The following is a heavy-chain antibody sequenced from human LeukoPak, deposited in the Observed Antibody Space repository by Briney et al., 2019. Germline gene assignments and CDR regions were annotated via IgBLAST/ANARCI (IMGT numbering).Heavy chain of an antibody. CDR1: GGSISSGDYY. J-gene: IGHJ5*02. V-gene: IGHV4-30-4*08. CDR2: IYYSGST. Sequence: SETLSLTCTVSGGSISSGDYYWSWIRQPPGKGLEWIGYIYYSGSTYYNPSLKSRVTISVDTSKNQFSLKLSSVTAADTAVYYCGGAYYDFWSGQNWFDPWGQGTLVTVSS. CDR3: GGAYYDFWSGQNWFDP. D-gene: IGHD3-3*01.